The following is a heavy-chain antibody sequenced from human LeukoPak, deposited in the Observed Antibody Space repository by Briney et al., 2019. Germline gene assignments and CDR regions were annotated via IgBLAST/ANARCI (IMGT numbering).Heavy chain of an antibody. CDR2: ISSSSSYI. J-gene: IGHJ4*02. CDR3: ATRIAAAGDY. Sequence: GGSLRLSCAAPGFTFSSYSMNWVRQAPGKGLEWVSSISSSSSYIYYADSVKGRFTISRDNAKNSLYLQMNSLRAEDTAVYYCATRIAAAGDYWGQGTLVTVSS. CDR1: GFTFSSYS. D-gene: IGHD6-13*01. V-gene: IGHV3-21*01.